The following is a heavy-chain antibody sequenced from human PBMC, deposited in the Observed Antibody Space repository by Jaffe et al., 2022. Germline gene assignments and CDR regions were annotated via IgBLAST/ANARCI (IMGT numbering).Heavy chain of an antibody. D-gene: IGHD1-26*01. CDR1: GFTFSTHY. Sequence: EVQLVESGGGVVQPGESLRLSCAASGFTFSTHYMHWVRHTPGKGLLWVSNINRDGTTTIYAASVKGRFTISRDNARNTVFLQMNSLRADDTGVYYCAPTSRGNYHFGYWGQGILVTVSS. J-gene: IGHJ4*02. CDR2: INRDGTTT. V-gene: IGHV3-74*01. CDR3: APTSRGNYHFGY.